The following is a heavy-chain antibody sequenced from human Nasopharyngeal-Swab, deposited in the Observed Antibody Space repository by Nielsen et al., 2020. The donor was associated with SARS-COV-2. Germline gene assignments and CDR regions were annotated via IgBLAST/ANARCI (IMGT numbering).Heavy chain of an antibody. CDR2: IRSKANSYAT. CDR1: GLTFSGSA. V-gene: IGHV3-73*01. J-gene: IGHJ6*02. D-gene: IGHD5-18*01. Sequence: GGSLRLSWAASGLTFSGSAMHWVRQTPGKGLEWVRRIRSKANSYATAYAASVKGRFTISRDDSKNTAYLQMNSLKTEDTAVYYCTRRAMVSRFYYYYGMDVWGQGTTVTVSS. CDR3: TRRAMVSRFYYYYGMDV.